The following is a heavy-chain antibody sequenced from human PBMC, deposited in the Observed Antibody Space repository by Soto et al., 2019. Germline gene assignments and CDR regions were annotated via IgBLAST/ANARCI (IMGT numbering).Heavy chain of an antibody. V-gene: IGHV1-18*04. CDR2: IQVPKT. J-gene: IGHJ4*02. CDR1: GDTFTGAD. D-gene: IGHD1-1*01. CDR3: ARDFYWNLDY. Sequence: ASVRVSVRTSGDTFTGADRHWVRQAPGQGPEWRGWIQVPKTNYGQKLQGRITLTTDTYASTSYLDLTYLRFEDTPLYDWARDFYWNLDYWGQLTLVPVSS.